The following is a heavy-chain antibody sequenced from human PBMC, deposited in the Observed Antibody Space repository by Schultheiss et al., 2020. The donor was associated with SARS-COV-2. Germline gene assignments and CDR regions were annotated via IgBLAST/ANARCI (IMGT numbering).Heavy chain of an antibody. J-gene: IGHJ4*01. D-gene: IGHD1-26*01. V-gene: IGHV1-18*01. CDR1: GYTFTNYG. CDR3: AIVIGGTYFEY. Sequence: GESLKISCKTSGYTFTNYGFSWVRQAPGQGLEWMGWISGYNGNTKYVQNLQGRVTITRDTSASTAYMELSSLRSEDTAVYYCAIVIGGTYFEYWGRGTLVTVSS. CDR2: ISGYNGNT.